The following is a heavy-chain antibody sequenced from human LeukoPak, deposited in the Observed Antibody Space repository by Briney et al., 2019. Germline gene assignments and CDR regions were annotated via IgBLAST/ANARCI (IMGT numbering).Heavy chain of an antibody. CDR3: ARLHRYSGYDTRFDP. Sequence: GESLKLSCKGSGYSFTSYWIGWVRQLPGKGLEWMGIIYPGDSDTRYSPSFQGQVTISADKPISTAYLQWSSRKASDTAMYYGARLHRYSGYDTRFDPWGQGTLVTVSS. CDR1: GYSFTSYW. V-gene: IGHV5-51*01. J-gene: IGHJ5*02. CDR2: IYPGDSDT. D-gene: IGHD5-12*01.